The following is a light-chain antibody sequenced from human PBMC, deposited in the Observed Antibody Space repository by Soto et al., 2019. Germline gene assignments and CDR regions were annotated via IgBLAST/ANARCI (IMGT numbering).Light chain of an antibody. V-gene: IGKV3-20*01. J-gene: IGKJ1*01. CDR1: QSVSSSY. CDR3: QQYGSSPGT. Sequence: EIVLTQSPGTLSLSPGERATLSCRASQSVSSSYLAWYQQKPGQAPRLLIYGASNRATGIPDRFSGSGSGTDFTLTISRLEPEEFAMYYCQQYGSSPGTFGQGTKVEIK. CDR2: GAS.